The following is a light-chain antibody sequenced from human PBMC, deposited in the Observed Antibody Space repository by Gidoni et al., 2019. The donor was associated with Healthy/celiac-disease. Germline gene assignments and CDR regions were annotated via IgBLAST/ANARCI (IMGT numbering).Light chain of an antibody. CDR3: QQYNNWPGT. Sequence: EILLTQSPATLSVSPGERATLSCRASQLVSSNLAWYQQKPGQAPRLLIYGASTRATGIPDRFSGSGSGTEFTLTISSLQSEDFAVYYCQQYNNWPGTFGQGTKLEIK. V-gene: IGKV3-15*01. CDR1: QLVSSN. J-gene: IGKJ2*02. CDR2: GAS.